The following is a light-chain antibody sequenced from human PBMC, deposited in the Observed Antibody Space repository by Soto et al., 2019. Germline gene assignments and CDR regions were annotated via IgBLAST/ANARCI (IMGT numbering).Light chain of an antibody. V-gene: IGLV1-40*01. CDR2: GNS. CDR3: HSYDCSLSALYV. J-gene: IGLJ1*01. Sequence: QSVLTQPPSVSGAPGQRVTISCTGSSSNIGAGYDVHWYQQLPGTAPKLLIYGNSNRPSGVPDRFSGSKSGTSASLAITGFQAEAEADYYCHSYDCSLSALYVFGTGTKLTVL. CDR1: SSNIGAGYD.